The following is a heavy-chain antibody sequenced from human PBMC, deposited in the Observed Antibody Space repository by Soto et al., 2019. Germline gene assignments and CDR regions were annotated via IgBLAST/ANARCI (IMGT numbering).Heavy chain of an antibody. D-gene: IGHD2-8*01. J-gene: IGHJ3*02. Sequence: GGSLRLSCAASGFTFSSYAMSWVRQAPGKGLEWVSAISGSGGSTYYADSVKGRFTISRDNSKNTLYLQMNSLRAEDTAVYYCAKSFHMGCTNGVCYKGATYDAFDIWGQGTMVTVSS. V-gene: IGHV3-23*01. CDR1: GFTFSSYA. CDR3: AKSFHMGCTNGVCYKGATYDAFDI. CDR2: ISGSGGST.